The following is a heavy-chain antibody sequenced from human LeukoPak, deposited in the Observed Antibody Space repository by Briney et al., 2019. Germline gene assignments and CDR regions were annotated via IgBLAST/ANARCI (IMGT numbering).Heavy chain of an antibody. J-gene: IGHJ4*02. V-gene: IGHV4-59*08. CDR3: AKGLGTTWTPPGGFDY. D-gene: IGHD3/OR15-3a*01. Sequence: SETLPLTCTVSGGSISSYYWSWIRQPPGKGLEWIGYIYYSGSTNYNPSLKSRVTISVDTSKNQFSLKLSSVTAADTAVYYCAKGLGTTWTPPGGFDYWGQGTLVTVSS. CDR2: IYYSGST. CDR1: GGSISSYY.